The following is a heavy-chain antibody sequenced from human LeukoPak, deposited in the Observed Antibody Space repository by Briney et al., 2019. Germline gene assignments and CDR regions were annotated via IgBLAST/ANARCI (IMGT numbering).Heavy chain of an antibody. V-gene: IGHV3-7*01. Sequence: PGGSLRLSCAASGFTFTNNFMSWVRQVPGKGLEWVANIKQDGSETTYADSVRGRFTIFRDNAKNSLYLQMNSLRPEDTAVYYCARADWDYFYYYMDVWGKGTTVTVSS. CDR2: IKQDGSET. D-gene: IGHD3-9*01. CDR3: ARADWDYFYYYMDV. J-gene: IGHJ6*03. CDR1: GFTFTNNF.